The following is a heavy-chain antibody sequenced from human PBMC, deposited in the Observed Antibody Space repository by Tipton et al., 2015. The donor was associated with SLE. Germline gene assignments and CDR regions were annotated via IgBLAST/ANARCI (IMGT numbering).Heavy chain of an antibody. D-gene: IGHD3-22*01. Sequence: GLVKPSGTLSLTYAVSGGSIISGDWWSWIRQSPGKGLEWIGEINHSGSTNYNPSLKSRVTISVDTSKNQFSLKLSSVTAADTAVYYCARGLNYYDSSGYYPFYYMDVWGKGTTVTVSS. CDR3: ARGLNYYDSSGYYPFYYMDV. J-gene: IGHJ6*03. CDR2: INHSGST. V-gene: IGHV4-4*02. CDR1: GGSIISGDW.